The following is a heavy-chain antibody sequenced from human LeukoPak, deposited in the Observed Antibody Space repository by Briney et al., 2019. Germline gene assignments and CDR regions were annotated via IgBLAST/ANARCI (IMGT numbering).Heavy chain of an antibody. CDR2: FYYSGST. CDR1: SDSISSYY. D-gene: IGHD2-15*01. Sequence: SETLSLTCTVSSDSISSYYWSWIRQSPEKGLDWIGYFYYSGSTNYNPSLKSRVTISVDTSKNQFSLKLSSVTAADTAVYYCARANFYRGSLPRREQSHFDYWGQGTLVTVSS. CDR3: ARANFYRGSLPRREQSHFDY. J-gene: IGHJ4*02. V-gene: IGHV4-59*12.